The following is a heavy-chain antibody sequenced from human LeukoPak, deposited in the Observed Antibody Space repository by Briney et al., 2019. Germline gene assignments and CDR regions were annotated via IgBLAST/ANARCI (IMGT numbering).Heavy chain of an antibody. J-gene: IGHJ3*02. V-gene: IGHV3-21*01. CDR2: ISSSSSYI. CDR1: GFTFSSYS. Sequence: GSLRLSCAASGFTFSSYSMNWVRQAPGKGLEWVSSISSSSSYIYYADSVKGRFTISRDNAKNSLYLQMNSLRAEDTAVYYCARARYFDWLAPDFDAFDIWGQGTMVTVSS. D-gene: IGHD3-9*01. CDR3: ARARYFDWLAPDFDAFDI.